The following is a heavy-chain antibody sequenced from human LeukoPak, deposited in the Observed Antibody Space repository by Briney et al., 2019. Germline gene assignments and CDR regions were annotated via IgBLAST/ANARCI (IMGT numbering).Heavy chain of an antibody. D-gene: IGHD1-26*01. Sequence: TPSETLSLTCTVSGGSISSYYWSWIRQPPGKGLEWIGYIYYSGSTNYNPSPKSRVTISVDTSKNQFSLKLSSVTAADTAVYYCARESSGSYSNWFDPWGQGTLVTVSS. CDR2: IYYSGST. CDR3: ARESSGSYSNWFDP. V-gene: IGHV4-59*01. CDR1: GGSISSYY. J-gene: IGHJ5*02.